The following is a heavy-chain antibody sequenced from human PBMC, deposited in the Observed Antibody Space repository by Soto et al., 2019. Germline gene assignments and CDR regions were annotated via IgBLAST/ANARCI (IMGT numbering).Heavy chain of an antibody. CDR1: GGSISSYY. V-gene: IGHV4-59*08. CDR3: ARLGIAARRVDWFDP. CDR2: IYYSGST. Sequence: PSETLSLTCTVSGGSISSYYWSWIRQPPGKGLEWIGYIYYSGSTNYNPSLKSRVTISVDTSKNQFSLKLSSVTAADTAVYYCARLGIAARRVDWFDPWGQGTLVNVSS. D-gene: IGHD6-6*01. J-gene: IGHJ5*02.